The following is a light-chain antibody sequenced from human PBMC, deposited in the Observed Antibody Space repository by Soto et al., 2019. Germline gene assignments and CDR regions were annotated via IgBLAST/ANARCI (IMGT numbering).Light chain of an antibody. CDR1: QDIAIY. V-gene: IGKV1-9*01. Sequence: IQLTQSPASLSSSVGDRVTFTGLASQDIAIYLAWYQQKPLEDPNLLIHTASTLHGGVPSRFSGSGSGTDFTLTITSMQAEDFATYYCKQTRAYPSTFGGGTKVDIK. J-gene: IGKJ4*01. CDR2: TAS. CDR3: KQTRAYPST.